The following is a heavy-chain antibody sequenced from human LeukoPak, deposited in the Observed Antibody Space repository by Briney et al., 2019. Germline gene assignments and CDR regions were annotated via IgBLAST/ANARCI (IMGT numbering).Heavy chain of an antibody. J-gene: IGHJ6*03. V-gene: IGHV1-8*03. D-gene: IGHD3-9*01. CDR2: MNPNSGNT. Sequence: ASVKVSCKASGYTFTSYDINWVRQATGQGLEWMGWMNPNSGNTGYAQKFQGRVTITRNTSISTAYMELSSLRSEDTAVYYCARAVLRYFDWLLGYYYYYYMDVWGKGTTVTVSS. CDR3: ARAVLRYFDWLLGYYYYYYMDV. CDR1: GYTFTSYD.